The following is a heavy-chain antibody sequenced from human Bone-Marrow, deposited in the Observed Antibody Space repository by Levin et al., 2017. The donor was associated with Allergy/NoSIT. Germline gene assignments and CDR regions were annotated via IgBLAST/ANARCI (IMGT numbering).Heavy chain of an antibody. J-gene: IGHJ4*02. Sequence: GESLKISCAASGFTFSSYSMNWVRQAPGKGLEWVSYITSSSDSIYYADSVKGRFTISRDNAKNSLYLQMNSLRDEDTAVYYCAAGYSGGWYGIDYWGQGTVVTVSS. CDR1: GFTFSSYS. CDR3: AAGYSGGWYGIDY. V-gene: IGHV3-48*02. D-gene: IGHD6-19*01. CDR2: ITSSSDSI.